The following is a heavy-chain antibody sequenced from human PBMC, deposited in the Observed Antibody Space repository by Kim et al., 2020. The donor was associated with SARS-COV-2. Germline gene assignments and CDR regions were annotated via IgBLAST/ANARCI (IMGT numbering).Heavy chain of an antibody. D-gene: IGHD2-15*01. CDR2: VRGRDGAT. CDR1: GFTFSSYA. V-gene: IGHV3-23*01. J-gene: IGHJ4*02. CDR3: AKAPSDGVAGYFDY. Sequence: GGSLRLSCAASGFTFSSYAMSWVRQAPGKGLEWVSTVRGRDGATYYADSVKGRFTIFRDNSKNMLYLQMNSLRAEDTAVYYCAKAPSDGVAGYFDYWGQG.